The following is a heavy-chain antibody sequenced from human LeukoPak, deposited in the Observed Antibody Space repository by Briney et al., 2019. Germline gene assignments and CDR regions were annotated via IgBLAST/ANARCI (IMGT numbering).Heavy chain of an antibody. CDR2: FDPEDGES. CDR3: ATADKWEPLDY. V-gene: IGHV1-24*01. J-gene: IGHJ4*02. CDR1: GASLTETS. Sequence: ASVKVSCKVSGASLTETSIHWVRQAPGQWLEWMGGFDPEDGESIFAQRFQGRFSMTEDTSTDTAYMELRSLRPEDTAVYYCATADKWEPLDYWGQGTLVTVSS. D-gene: IGHD1-26*01.